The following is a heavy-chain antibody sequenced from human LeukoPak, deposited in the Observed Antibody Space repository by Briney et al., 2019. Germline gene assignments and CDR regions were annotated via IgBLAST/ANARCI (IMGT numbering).Heavy chain of an antibody. J-gene: IGHJ4*02. CDR2: ISGSGGST. CDR1: GFTFSSYA. Sequence: GGSLRLSCAASGFTFSSYAMSWVRQAPGKGLEWVSAISGSGGSTYYADSVKGRFTISRDNSKTTLYLQMNSLRAEDTAVYYCAKDADYYDSSGYYKGYFDYWGQGTLVTVSS. CDR3: AKDADYYDSSGYYKGYFDY. V-gene: IGHV3-23*01. D-gene: IGHD3-22*01.